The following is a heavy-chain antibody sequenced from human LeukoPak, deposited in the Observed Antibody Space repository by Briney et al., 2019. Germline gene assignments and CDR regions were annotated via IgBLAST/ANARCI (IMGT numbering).Heavy chain of an antibody. CDR1: GFTFSSYG. CDR2: ISYDGSNK. J-gene: IGHJ4*02. CDR3: AKDSRYDFWSGYSYYFDY. D-gene: IGHD3-3*01. V-gene: IGHV3-30*18. Sequence: PGGSLRLSCAASGFTFSSYGMHWVRQAPGKGLEWVAVISYDGSNKYYADSVKGRFTISRDNSKNTLYLQMNSLRAEDTAVYYCAKDSRYDFWSGYSYYFDYWGQGTLVTVSS.